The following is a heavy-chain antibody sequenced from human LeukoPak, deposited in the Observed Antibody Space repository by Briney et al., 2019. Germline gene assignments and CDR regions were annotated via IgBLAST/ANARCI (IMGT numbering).Heavy chain of an antibody. Sequence: GGSLRLSCTASGFTFGDYAMSWFRQAPGKGLEWVGFIRSKAYGGTTEYAASVKGRFTISRDDSKNSLYLQMNSLKTEDTAVYYCARGFCTGGTCYSGDCWGQGTLVTVSS. CDR2: IRSKAYGGTT. CDR1: GFTFGDYA. CDR3: ARGFCTGGTCYSGDC. V-gene: IGHV3-49*03. J-gene: IGHJ4*02. D-gene: IGHD2-15*01.